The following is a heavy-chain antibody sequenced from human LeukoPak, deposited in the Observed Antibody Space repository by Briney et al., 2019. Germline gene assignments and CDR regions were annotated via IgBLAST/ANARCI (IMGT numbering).Heavy chain of an antibody. V-gene: IGHV4-31*11. CDR1: GGSISSGGYY. Sequence: SETLSLTCAVSGGSISSGGYYWSWIRQHPGKGLEWIGYIYYSGSTYYNPSLKSRVTISVDTSKNQFSLKLSSVTAADTAVYYCARPVYDSSGYADYWGQGTLVTVSS. CDR3: ARPVYDSSGYADY. CDR2: IYYSGST. D-gene: IGHD3-22*01. J-gene: IGHJ4*02.